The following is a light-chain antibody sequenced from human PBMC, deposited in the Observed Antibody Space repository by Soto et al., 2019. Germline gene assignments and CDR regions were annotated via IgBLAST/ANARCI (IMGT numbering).Light chain of an antibody. J-gene: IGKJ1*01. CDR2: KAS. Sequence: DLQMTRSPSTLSGSVGDRVTITCRASQTISSWLAWYQQKPGKAPKLLIYKASTLKSGVPSRFSGSGSGTEFTLTISSLQPDDFATYYCQHYNSYSEAFGQGTKADIK. V-gene: IGKV1-5*03. CDR1: QTISSW. CDR3: QHYNSYSEA.